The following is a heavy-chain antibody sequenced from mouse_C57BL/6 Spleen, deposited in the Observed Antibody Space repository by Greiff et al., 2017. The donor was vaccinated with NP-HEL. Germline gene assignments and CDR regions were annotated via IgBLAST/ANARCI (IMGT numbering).Heavy chain of an antibody. V-gene: IGHV5-17*01. CDR3: ASRIVTYAMDY. J-gene: IGHJ4*01. CDR1: GYTFSDYG. D-gene: IGHD2-12*01. Sequence: EVQLVESGGGLVKPGGSLKLSCAASGYTFSDYGMHWVRQAPEKGLEWVAYISSGSSTIYYAETVKGRFTISIDHAKNTLFLQMTSLRSEDTAMYYCASRIVTYAMDYWGQGTSVTVSS. CDR2: ISSGSSTI.